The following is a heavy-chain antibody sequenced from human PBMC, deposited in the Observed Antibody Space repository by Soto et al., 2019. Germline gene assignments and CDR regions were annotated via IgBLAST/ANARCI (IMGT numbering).Heavy chain of an antibody. Sequence: SETLSLTCTVSGGSGSSGAYYWTGIRQRPGKGLEWIGYIYYSGSTYYSPSLKSRLSISLDTSKNQFSLRLSSVTAADTAMYYCARTRLRAVYAFDIWGQGTMVTVS. CDR3: ARTRLRAVYAFDI. V-gene: IGHV4-31*03. CDR2: IYYSGST. CDR1: GGSGSSGAYY. D-gene: IGHD5-12*01. J-gene: IGHJ3*02.